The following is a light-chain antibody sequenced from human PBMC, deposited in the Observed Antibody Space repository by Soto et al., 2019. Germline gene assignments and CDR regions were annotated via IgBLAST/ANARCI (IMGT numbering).Light chain of an antibody. J-gene: IGKJ1*01. V-gene: IGKV3-20*01. Sequence: EIVLTQSPGTLSLSPGERATLSCRASQSVSSSYLAWYQQKPGQAPRLLIYGASSRATGFPDRFSGSGSGTAFTLTISRLEPEDFAVYYCQQYGSSWTFGQGTKVEIK. CDR3: QQYGSSWT. CDR1: QSVSSSY. CDR2: GAS.